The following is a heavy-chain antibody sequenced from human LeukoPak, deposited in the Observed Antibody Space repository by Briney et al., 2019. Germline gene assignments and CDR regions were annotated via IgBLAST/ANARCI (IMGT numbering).Heavy chain of an antibody. CDR2: MNPNSGNT. Sequence: ASVKVSRKASGYTFTSYDINWVRQATGQGLEWMGWMNPNSGNTGYAQKFQGRVTITRNTSISTAYMELSSLRSEDTAVYYCAREYSSSSGLDPWGQGTLVTVSS. CDR1: GYTFTSYD. J-gene: IGHJ5*02. CDR3: AREYSSSSGLDP. D-gene: IGHD6-6*01. V-gene: IGHV1-8*03.